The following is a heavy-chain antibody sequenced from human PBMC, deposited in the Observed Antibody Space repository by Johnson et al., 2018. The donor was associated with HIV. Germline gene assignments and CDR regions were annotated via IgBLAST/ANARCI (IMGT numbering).Heavy chain of an antibody. CDR2: IRSKAYVGTT. D-gene: IGHD2-15*01. CDR3: TKFVGFCSGGGCYTPGDV. J-gene: IGHJ3*01. Sequence: VQLVESGGGLVQPGRSLRLSCTASGFTFGDYAMSWFRQAPGKGLEWVGFIRSKAYVGTTAYSASLKGRFTISRDDSQNTAYLQMNDLRPDDTAVYHCTKFVGFCSGGGCYTPGDVWGQGTVVTVSA. V-gene: IGHV3-49*03. CDR1: GFTFGDYA.